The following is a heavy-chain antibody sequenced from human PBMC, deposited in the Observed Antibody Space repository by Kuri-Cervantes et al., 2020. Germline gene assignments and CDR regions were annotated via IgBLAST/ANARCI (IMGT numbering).Heavy chain of an antibody. CDR2: ISGGGVST. J-gene: IGHJ4*02. CDR1: GFTVSSNY. D-gene: IGHD5-12*01. CDR3: ARPADTFGGYGRASFDY. V-gene: IGHV3-23*01. Sequence: GESLKISCAASGFTVSSNYMSWVRQAPGKGLEWVSAISGGGVSTYYANSATGRFTIYRDNSKNTLYLQMSSLRVEDTAVYYCARPADTFGGYGRASFDYWGQGALVTVSS.